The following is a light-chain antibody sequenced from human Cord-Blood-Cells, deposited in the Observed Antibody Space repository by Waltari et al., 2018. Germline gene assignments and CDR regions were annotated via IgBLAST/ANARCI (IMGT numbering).Light chain of an antibody. CDR3: QQYGSSPRT. Sequence: EIVSTQSPGTLSLSPGERATLSCRASHSVSSSYLAWYQKKPGQAPRLLLYGASSRATGIPDRFSGSGSGTDFTLTISRLEPEDFAVYYCQQYGSSPRTFGQGTKVEIK. V-gene: IGKV3-20*01. CDR2: GAS. J-gene: IGKJ1*01. CDR1: HSVSSSY.